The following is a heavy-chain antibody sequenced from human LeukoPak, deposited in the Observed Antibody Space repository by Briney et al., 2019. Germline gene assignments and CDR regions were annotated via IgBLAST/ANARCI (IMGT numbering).Heavy chain of an antibody. Sequence: SETLSLTCTVSGGSISSYYWSWIRQPPGKRLEWIGYIYYSGSTNYNPSLKSRVTISVDTSKNQFSLKLSSVTAADMAVYYCARDNHCTNGVCYYFDYWGQGTLVTVSS. CDR2: IYYSGST. J-gene: IGHJ4*02. V-gene: IGHV4-59*01. CDR3: ARDNHCTNGVCYYFDY. D-gene: IGHD2-8*01. CDR1: GGSISSYY.